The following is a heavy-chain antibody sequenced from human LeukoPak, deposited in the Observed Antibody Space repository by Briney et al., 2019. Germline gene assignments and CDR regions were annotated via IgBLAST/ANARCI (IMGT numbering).Heavy chain of an antibody. V-gene: IGHV3-23*01. Sequence: GGSLRLSCAASGFTFSSYAMSWVRQAPGKGLEWVSTISGSGGSTYYADSVKGRFTISGDNSKNTLYLRMNSLRAEDTAVYYCAKDRGSSGYYYIDYWGQGTLVTVSS. CDR1: GFTFSSYA. CDR3: AKDRGSSGYYYIDY. CDR2: ISGSGGST. D-gene: IGHD3-22*01. J-gene: IGHJ4*02.